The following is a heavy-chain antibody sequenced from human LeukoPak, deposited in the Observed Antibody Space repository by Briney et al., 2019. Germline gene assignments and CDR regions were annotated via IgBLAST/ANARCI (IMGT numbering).Heavy chain of an antibody. CDR3: ARTAPTVTTAIDY. J-gene: IGHJ4*02. D-gene: IGHD4-17*01. CDR2: IDYSGST. Sequence: PSETLSLTCTVSGGSISGYYWSWIRQPPGKGLEWIGYIDYSGSTNYNPSLKSRVTISVDTSKNQFSLRLRYVTAADTAVYYCARTAPTVTTAIDYWGQGTLVTVSS. V-gene: IGHV4-59*01. CDR1: GGSISGYY.